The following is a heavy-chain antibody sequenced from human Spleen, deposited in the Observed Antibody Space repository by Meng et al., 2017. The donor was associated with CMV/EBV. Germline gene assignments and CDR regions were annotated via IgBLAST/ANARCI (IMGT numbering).Heavy chain of an antibody. CDR3: AKDRTASRYYGMDV. CDR2: ISWNSGSI. Sequence: SLKISCPVSGFTFDDYVIHWVRSGPGKGLEWVSGISWNSGSIGYADSVEGRFTISRDNAKNSLYLQMNSLRVEDTALYYCAKDRTASRYYGMDVWGQGTTVTVSS. CDR1: GFTFDDYV. J-gene: IGHJ6*02. V-gene: IGHV3-9*01.